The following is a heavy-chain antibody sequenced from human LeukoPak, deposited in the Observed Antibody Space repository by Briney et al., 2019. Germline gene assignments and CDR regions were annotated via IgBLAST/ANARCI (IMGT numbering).Heavy chain of an antibody. V-gene: IGHV3-7*04. D-gene: IGHD1-1*01. Sequence: GGCLRLSCAASGFAFSSYWMTWIRQAPGKGLEWVATIKQDGSEKYYVDSVKGRFTISRDNPKNSLNLQMNSLRAEDTAVYYCARGTSTFDYWGQGTLV. CDR2: IKQDGSEK. J-gene: IGHJ4*02. CDR3: ARGTSTFDY. CDR1: GFAFSSYW.